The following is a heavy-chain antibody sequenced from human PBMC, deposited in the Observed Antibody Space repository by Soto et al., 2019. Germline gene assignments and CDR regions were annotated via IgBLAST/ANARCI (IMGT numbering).Heavy chain of an antibody. V-gene: IGHV4-39*01. CDR3: ARMRSSTRRFDP. Sequence: SETLSLTCTVSGGSIRSTTYYWGWIRQPPGKGLEWIGSMFYGGTTYYNPSLKSRVTISVDTTKNQFSLKLSSVTAAETAMYYCARMRSSTRRFDPWGQGTQVTVSS. D-gene: IGHD2-2*01. J-gene: IGHJ5*02. CDR2: MFYGGTT. CDR1: GGSIRSTTYY.